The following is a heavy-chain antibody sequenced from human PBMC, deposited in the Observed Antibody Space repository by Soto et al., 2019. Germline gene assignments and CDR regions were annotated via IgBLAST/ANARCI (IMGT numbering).Heavy chain of an antibody. CDR1: GYLISSGYY. CDR2: IDYSGRT. D-gene: IGHD3-22*01. Sequence: SETLSLTCSVSGYLISSGYYWGWIRQTPGKGLEWLGSIDYSGRTYYNPSLKSRVSTSVDLSKNQFSLNLRSVTAADTAVYFCARDLISGYDSYYFDYWCQGTLVSVS. J-gene: IGHJ4*02. CDR3: ARDLISGYDSYYFDY. V-gene: IGHV4-38-2*02.